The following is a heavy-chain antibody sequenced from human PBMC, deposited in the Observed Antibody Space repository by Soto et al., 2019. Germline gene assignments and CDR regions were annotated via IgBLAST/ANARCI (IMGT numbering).Heavy chain of an antibody. Sequence: GGSLRLSCAASGFTFSSYAMHWVRQAPGKGLEWVAVISYDGSNKYYADSVKGRFTISRDNSKNTLYLQMNSLRAEDTAVYYCARDLRPRDGYNSYHYWGQGTLVTVSS. D-gene: IGHD1-1*01. V-gene: IGHV3-30-3*01. CDR3: ARDLRPRDGYNSYHY. CDR2: ISYDGSNK. CDR1: GFTFSSYA. J-gene: IGHJ4*02.